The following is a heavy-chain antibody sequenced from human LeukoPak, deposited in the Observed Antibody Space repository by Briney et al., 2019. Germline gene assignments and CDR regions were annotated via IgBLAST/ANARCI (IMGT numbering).Heavy chain of an antibody. D-gene: IGHD6-19*01. CDR3: AKGSSAWNEVFHFDY. CDR2: ISGSGDNT. Sequence: PGGSLRLSCAASGFSFRTYGMSWVRQAPGKRLEWVSGISGSGDNTHNADFVKGRFTISRDNAKNSLYLQMNSLRVEDMALYYCAKGSSAWNEVFHFDYWGQGTLVTVSS. CDR1: GFSFRTYG. J-gene: IGHJ4*02. V-gene: IGHV3-23*01.